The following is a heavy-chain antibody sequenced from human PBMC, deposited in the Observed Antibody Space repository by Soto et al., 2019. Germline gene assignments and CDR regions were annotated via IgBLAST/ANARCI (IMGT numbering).Heavy chain of an antibody. CDR2: VYRSETT. CDR3: ATHPPYGPLDY. J-gene: IGHJ4*02. D-gene: IGHD4-17*01. Sequence: PSETLSLTCTVSGVSIDNYYWGWIRQPPGKGLEWIGYVYRSETTNYSPSLKSRVTISKDSPKNQFSLRLTSVTAADTAVYYCATHPPYGPLDYWGQGTLVTVSS. CDR1: GVSIDNYY. V-gene: IGHV4-59*08.